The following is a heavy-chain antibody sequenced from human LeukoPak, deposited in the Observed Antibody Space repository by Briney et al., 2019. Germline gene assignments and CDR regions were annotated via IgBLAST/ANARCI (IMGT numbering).Heavy chain of an antibody. CDR2: IYSGGST. CDR1: GFTVSSNY. J-gene: IGHJ4*02. CDR3: AKAMRAGLRLGELSFYY. D-gene: IGHD3-16*02. V-gene: IGHV3-53*05. Sequence: GGSLRLSCAASGFTVSSNYMSWVRQAPGKGLEWVSVIYSGGSTYYADSVKGRFTISRDNSKNTLYLQMNSLRAEDTAVYYCAKAMRAGLRLGELSFYYWGQGTLVTVSS.